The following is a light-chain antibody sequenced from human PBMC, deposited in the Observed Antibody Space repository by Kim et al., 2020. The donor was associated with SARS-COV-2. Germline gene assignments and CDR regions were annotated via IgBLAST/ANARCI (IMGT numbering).Light chain of an antibody. J-gene: IGLJ3*02. V-gene: IGLV2-14*03. CDR1: RSDVGYNY. CDR3: TTYTTPGAVL. CDR2: DVS. Sequence: PGQSITMSCTGTRSDVGYNYVSWYQQYPGNAPKLIMYDVSDRPSGISNRFSGSKSGNTASLTISEHQAEDEADNFCTTYTTPGAVLFGGGTKLTVL.